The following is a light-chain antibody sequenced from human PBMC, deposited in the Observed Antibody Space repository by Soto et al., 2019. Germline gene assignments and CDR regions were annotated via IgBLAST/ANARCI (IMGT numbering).Light chain of an antibody. Sequence: EIVMTQSPGTLSVSPGESATLSCRASQSVSSNLAWYQQKPGQTPRVLIYGASTRATGIPARFSGSGSGTDFTLAISSLQSEDFAVYYCQQYINWPITFGQGTKLEIK. J-gene: IGKJ2*01. CDR2: GAS. CDR1: QSVSSN. V-gene: IGKV3-15*01. CDR3: QQYINWPIT.